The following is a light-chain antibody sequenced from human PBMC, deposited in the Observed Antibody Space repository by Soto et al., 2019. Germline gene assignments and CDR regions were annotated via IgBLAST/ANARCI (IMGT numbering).Light chain of an antibody. Sequence: THSPATLSLYPEKRATLSCRASQSISNYLAWYQQRPGQAPRLLVYGASTRATGVPARFSGSGSETEFTLTISGLQSEDFAVYYCQQYGSSPQTFGQGTKVDNK. CDR2: GAS. CDR3: QQYGSSPQT. V-gene: IGKV3-15*01. J-gene: IGKJ1*01. CDR1: QSISNY.